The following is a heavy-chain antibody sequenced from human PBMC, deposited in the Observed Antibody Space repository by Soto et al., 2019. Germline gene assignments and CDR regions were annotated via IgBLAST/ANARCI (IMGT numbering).Heavy chain of an antibody. CDR3: TRWVGYCSGGSCYGSTYYYYGMDV. CDR1: GFTFGDYA. V-gene: IGHV3-49*03. CDR2: IRSKAYGGTT. J-gene: IGHJ6*02. Sequence: HPGGSLRLSCTASGFTFGDYAMSWFRQAPGKGLEWVGFIRSKAYGGTTEYAASVKGRFTISRDDSKSIAYLQMNSLKTEDTAVYYCTRWVGYCSGGSCYGSTYYYYGMDVWGQGTTVTVSS. D-gene: IGHD2-15*01.